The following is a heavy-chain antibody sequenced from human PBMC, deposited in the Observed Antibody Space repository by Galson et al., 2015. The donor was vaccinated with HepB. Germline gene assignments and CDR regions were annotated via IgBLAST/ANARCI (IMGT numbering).Heavy chain of an antibody. CDR3: AGEGVAAAGSVKGAFDI. D-gene: IGHD6-13*01. V-gene: IGHV5-51*01. Sequence: QSGAAVKKPGESLKISCKGSGYSFTTYWIGWVRQMPGKGLEWMGIIYPSNSDTRYSPSFQNQVTISADKSISTAYLQCSSLKASDTAMYYCAGEGVAAAGSVKGAFDIWGQGTLVTVSS. J-gene: IGHJ3*02. CDR1: GYSFTTYW. CDR2: IYPSNSDT.